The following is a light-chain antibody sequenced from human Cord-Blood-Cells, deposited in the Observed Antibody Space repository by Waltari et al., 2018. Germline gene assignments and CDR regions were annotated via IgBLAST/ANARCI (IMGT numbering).Light chain of an antibody. Sequence: RVTITCRASQSISSYLNWYQQKPGKAPKLLIYAASSLQSGVPSRFSGSGSGTDCTHTISSQQPEDVATYYCEQSYSTPLTFGGGTKVEIK. J-gene: IGKJ4*01. V-gene: IGKV1-39*01. CDR3: EQSYSTPLT. CDR1: QSISSY. CDR2: AAS.